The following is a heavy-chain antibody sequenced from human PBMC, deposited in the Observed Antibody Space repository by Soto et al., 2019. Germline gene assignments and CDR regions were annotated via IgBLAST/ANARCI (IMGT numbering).Heavy chain of an antibody. Sequence: GGSLRLSXAASGFTFSSYAMHWVRQAPGKGLEYVSAISSNGGSTYYANSVKGRFTISRDNSKNTLYLQMGSLRAEDMAVYYCARDDTDTAMAPLDYWGQGTLVTVS. D-gene: IGHD5-18*01. CDR3: ARDDTDTAMAPLDY. CDR1: GFTFSSYA. V-gene: IGHV3-64*01. CDR2: ISSNGGST. J-gene: IGHJ4*02.